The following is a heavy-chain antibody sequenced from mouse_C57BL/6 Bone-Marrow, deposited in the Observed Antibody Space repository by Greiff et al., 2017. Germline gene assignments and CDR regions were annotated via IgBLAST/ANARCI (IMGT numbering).Heavy chain of an antibody. CDR3: ARSKPSPYPYYFDY. J-gene: IGHJ2*01. D-gene: IGHD1-3*01. V-gene: IGHV1-52*01. CDR1: GYTFTSYW. CDR2: IDPSDSET. Sequence: QVHVKQPGAELVRPGSSVKLSCKASGYTFTSYWMHWVKQRPIQGLEWIGNIDPSDSETHYNQKFKDKATFTVDKSSSTAYMQLSSLTSEDSAFYYCARSKPSPYPYYFDYWGQGTTLTVSS.